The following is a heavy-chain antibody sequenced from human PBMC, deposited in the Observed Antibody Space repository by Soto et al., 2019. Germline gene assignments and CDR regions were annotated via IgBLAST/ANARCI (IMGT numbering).Heavy chain of an antibody. CDR3: TTRLGYWFDP. CDR2: IKSKTDGGTT. Sequence: QVVESGGDLVKPGGSLRLSCAASGFTFSNAWMHWVRQAPGMGLEWVGRIKSKTDGGTTDFAAPVKGRFTISRDDSKNTVYLQMNSLQTEDTALDYCTTRLGYWFDPWGQGTLVTVSS. J-gene: IGHJ5*02. D-gene: IGHD2-2*01. CDR1: GFTFSNAW. V-gene: IGHV3-15*07.